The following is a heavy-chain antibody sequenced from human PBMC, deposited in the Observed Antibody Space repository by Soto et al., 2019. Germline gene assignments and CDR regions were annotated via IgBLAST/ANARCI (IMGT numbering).Heavy chain of an antibody. D-gene: IGHD2-15*01. J-gene: IGHJ6*02. V-gene: IGHV3-33*08. CDR1: GFTFNTYG. CDR2: IWYDGSNK. CDR3: ARADCTGAYCYSWPFNYGVDV. Sequence: QVQLVGSGGGVVQPGGSLRLSFKTSGFTFNTYGMHWVRQAPGKGREGVAIIWYDGSNKYYADSVKGRFTISRDNSKNTLYLQMNSLRAEDTALYYCARADCTGAYCYSWPFNYGVDVWGQGTTVTVSS.